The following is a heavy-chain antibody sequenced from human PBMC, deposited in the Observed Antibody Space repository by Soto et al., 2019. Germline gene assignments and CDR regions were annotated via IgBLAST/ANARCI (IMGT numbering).Heavy chain of an antibody. D-gene: IGHD2-15*01. CDR1: GYTFTSYG. CDR2: ISAYNGNT. J-gene: IGHJ5*02. V-gene: IGHV1-18*01. Sequence: QVQLVQSGAEVKKPGASVKVSCKASGYTFTSYGISWVRQAPGQGLEWMGWISAYNGNTNYAQKLQGRVTMTTDTSTSTAYMELRSLRSDDTAVYYCAREAPGYCSGGSCQRGWFDPWGQGTLVTVSS. CDR3: AREAPGYCSGGSCQRGWFDP.